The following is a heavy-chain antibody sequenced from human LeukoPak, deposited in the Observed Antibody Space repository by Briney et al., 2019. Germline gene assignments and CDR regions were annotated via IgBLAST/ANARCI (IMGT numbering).Heavy chain of an antibody. CDR3: ARYIVSYPHDAFDI. Sequence: PSETLSLTCTVSGGSISSYYWSWIRQPPGKGLEWIGYVYYSGGTNYNPSLKSRVTISVDTSKKQFSLKLSSVTAADTAFYYCARYIVSYPHDAFDIWGQGTMVTVSS. CDR2: VYYSGGT. V-gene: IGHV4-59*01. D-gene: IGHD1-26*01. J-gene: IGHJ3*02. CDR1: GGSISSYY.